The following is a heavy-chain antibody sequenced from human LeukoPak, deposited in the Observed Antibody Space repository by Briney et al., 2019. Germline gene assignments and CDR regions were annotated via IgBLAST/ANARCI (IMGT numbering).Heavy chain of an antibody. CDR1: GYTFTGYY. V-gene: IGHV1-2*02. CDR2: INPNSGGT. Sequence: ASVKVSCKASGYTFTGYYMHWVRQAPGQGLEWMGWINPNSGGTNYAQKFQGRVTMTRDTSISTAYMELSRLRSDDTAVYYCARVLALTTVGPGYWGQGTLVTVSS. D-gene: IGHD4-11*01. J-gene: IGHJ4*02. CDR3: ARVLALTTVGPGY.